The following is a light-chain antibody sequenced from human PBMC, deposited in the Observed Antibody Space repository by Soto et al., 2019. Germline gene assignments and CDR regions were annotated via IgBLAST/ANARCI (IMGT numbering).Light chain of an antibody. V-gene: IGLV4-69*01. J-gene: IGLJ2*01. CDR2: LNSAGSH. CDR3: QTWGTGIRV. CDR1: TAHSSYA. Sequence: QSVLTQSPSASAALGPSVKLTCTLSTAHSSYAIAWHQQQPEKGPRYLMKLNSAGSHSKGDGIPDRFSGSSSGAERYLTISSLQSEDEADYYCQTWGTGIRVFGGGTQLTVL.